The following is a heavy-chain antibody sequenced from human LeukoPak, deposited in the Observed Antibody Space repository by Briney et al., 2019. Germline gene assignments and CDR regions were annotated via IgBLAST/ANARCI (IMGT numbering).Heavy chain of an antibody. CDR2: IKPNSGGT. J-gene: IGHJ5*02. CDR3: AREARGNWNDANWFDP. V-gene: IGHV1-2*02. Sequence: ASVKVSCKASGYTFTGYYMYWVRQAPGQGREWMGWIKPNSGGTNYAQKFHGRVTMTRDTSISTAYMELSRLRSDDTAVYYCAREARGNWNDANWFDPWGQGTLVTVSS. CDR1: GYTFTGYY. D-gene: IGHD1-1*01.